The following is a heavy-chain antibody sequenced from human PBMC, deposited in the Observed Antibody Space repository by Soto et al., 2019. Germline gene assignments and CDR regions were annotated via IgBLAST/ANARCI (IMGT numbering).Heavy chain of an antibody. CDR1: DGSIDSGSYY. CDR3: TRGLDRAKLGY. Sequence: LSLTCTVSDGSIDSGSYYRSWVRQYPGKGLEWIGSIHYSGSIYYSPSLRSRLTMSADTSKNQFSLKLSSVTVADTAVYYCTRGLDRAKLGYWGQGIQVTVSS. D-gene: IGHD1-26*01. J-gene: IGHJ4*02. CDR2: IHYSGSI. V-gene: IGHV4-31*03.